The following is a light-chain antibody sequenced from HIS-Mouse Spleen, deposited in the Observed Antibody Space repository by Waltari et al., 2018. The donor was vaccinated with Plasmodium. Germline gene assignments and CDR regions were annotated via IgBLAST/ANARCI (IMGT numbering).Light chain of an antibody. J-gene: IGKJ3*01. CDR1: QSVSSN. Sequence: EIVMTQSPANLSVSPGERATLSCRASQSVSSNLAWYQQKPGQAPRLLIYGASTRATGIPARFSGSGSGTVFTLTISSLQSEDFAVYYCQQYNNWSFTFGPGTKVDIK. CDR2: GAS. V-gene: IGKV3-15*01. CDR3: QQYNNWSFT.